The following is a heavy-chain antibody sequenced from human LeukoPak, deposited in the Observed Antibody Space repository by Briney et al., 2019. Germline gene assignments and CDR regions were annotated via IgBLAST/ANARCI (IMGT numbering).Heavy chain of an antibody. CDR3: ATAKYDYGDPVGWFDP. Sequence: GGSLRLSCAASGFTFSTSAMTWVRQAPGKGLEWVSGIISTGTTYYACSVRGRFTISRDNSKNTLYLLMTSLRVEDAAVYYCATAKYDYGDPVGWFDPWGPGTLVTVCS. J-gene: IGHJ5*02. CDR2: IISTGTT. V-gene: IGHV3-23*01. CDR1: GFTFSTSA. D-gene: IGHD4-17*01.